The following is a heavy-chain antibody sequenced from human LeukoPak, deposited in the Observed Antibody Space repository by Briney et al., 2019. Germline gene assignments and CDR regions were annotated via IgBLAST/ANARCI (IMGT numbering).Heavy chain of an antibody. Sequence: GGSLRLSCAPSGFTFSSYGMHWVRQAPGTGLEGVAVIWYDGSNKYYADSVKGRFTISRDNSKNTLYLQMNSLRAEDTAVYYCARGDASVEWLLLSHYYYGMDVWGQGTTVTVSS. V-gene: IGHV3-33*01. D-gene: IGHD3-3*01. J-gene: IGHJ6*02. CDR3: ARGDASVEWLLLSHYYYGMDV. CDR2: IWYDGSNK. CDR1: GFTFSSYG.